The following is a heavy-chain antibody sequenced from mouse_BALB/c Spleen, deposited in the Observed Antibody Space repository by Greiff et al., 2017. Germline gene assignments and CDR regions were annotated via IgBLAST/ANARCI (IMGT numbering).Heavy chain of an antibody. J-gene: IGHJ4*01. CDR1: GFTFSDYY. CDR2: ISDGGSYT. CDR3: ARDAFYGNYFMDY. D-gene: IGHD2-10*01. Sequence: EVKVVESGGGLVKPGGSLKLSCAASGFTFSDYYMYWVRQTPEKRLEWVATISDGGSYTYYPDSVKGRFTISRDNAKNNLYLQMSSLKSEDTAMYYCARDAFYGNYFMDYWGQGTSVTVSS. V-gene: IGHV5-4*02.